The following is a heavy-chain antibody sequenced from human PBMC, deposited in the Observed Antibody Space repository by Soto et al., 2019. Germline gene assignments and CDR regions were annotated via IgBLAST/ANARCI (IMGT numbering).Heavy chain of an antibody. Sequence: QVQLQQWGAGPLRPLETLSLTCGVSGGSFSGYYWAWIRQSPGKGLEWIGEINDRGSINYNPSLKSRVSILVDTSKEHYSLNLRSVTAADTAVYYCARESNDILTGPPWVWYFDLWGRGTLVTVSS. CDR2: INDRGSI. CDR3: ARESNDILTGPPWVWYFDL. J-gene: IGHJ2*01. V-gene: IGHV4-34*01. D-gene: IGHD3-9*01. CDR1: GGSFSGYY.